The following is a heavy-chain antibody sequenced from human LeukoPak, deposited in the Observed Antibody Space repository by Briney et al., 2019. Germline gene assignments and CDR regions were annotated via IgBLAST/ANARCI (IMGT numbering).Heavy chain of an antibody. Sequence: GGSLRLSCAASGFTFSSYWMSWVRQAPGKGLEWVANIKQDGSEKYYVDSVKGRFTISRDNAKNSLYLQMNSLRAEDTAVYYCARVDPPDYDFWSGYYPSYYYYYGMDVWGQGPRSPSP. CDR2: IKQDGSEK. V-gene: IGHV3-7*01. CDR3: ARVDPPDYDFWSGYYPSYYYYYGMDV. D-gene: IGHD3-3*01. CDR1: GFTFSSYW. J-gene: IGHJ6*02.